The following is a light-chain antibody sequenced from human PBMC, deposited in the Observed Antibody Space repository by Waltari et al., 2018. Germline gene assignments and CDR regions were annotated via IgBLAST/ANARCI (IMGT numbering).Light chain of an antibody. J-gene: IGLJ3*02. V-gene: IGLV1-44*01. CDR1: NSNSGNHV. CDR2: TNR. Sequence: QSVLTQPPSASGTPGQRVTISCSGSNSNSGNHVVTWYQKVPGTAPKLLIYTNRQRRACVPDLFSGSRSVTSAALAISGLQSDDEADYYCAAWDDRLNARLFGGGTKLTVL. CDR3: AAWDDRLNARL.